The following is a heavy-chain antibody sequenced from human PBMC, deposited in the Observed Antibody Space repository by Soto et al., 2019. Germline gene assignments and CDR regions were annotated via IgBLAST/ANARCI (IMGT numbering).Heavy chain of an antibody. D-gene: IGHD1-26*01. V-gene: IGHV4-38-2*01. Sequence: SETLSLTCAVSGYSISSGYYWGWIRQPPGKGLEWIGSIYHTGSTYYNPSLKSRVTISVDTSKNQFSPKLSSVTAAATAVYYCAVAPGPPVGNWLDPWGQGTLVTVSS. J-gene: IGHJ5*02. CDR2: IYHTGST. CDR1: GYSISSGYY. CDR3: AVAPGPPVGNWLDP.